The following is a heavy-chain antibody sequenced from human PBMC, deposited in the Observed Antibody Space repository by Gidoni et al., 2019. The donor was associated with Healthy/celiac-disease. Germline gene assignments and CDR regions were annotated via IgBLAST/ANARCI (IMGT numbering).Heavy chain of an antibody. J-gene: IGHJ6*03. Sequence: QVQLQQWGAGLLKPSETLSLTCAVYGGSFSGYYWSWIRQPPGKGLEWIGEINHSGSTNYNPSLKSRVTISVDTSKNQFSLKLSSVTAADTAVYYCARVGIAAAGTDMDVWGKGTTVTVSS. CDR2: INHSGST. CDR1: GGSFSGYY. CDR3: ARVGIAAAGTDMDV. D-gene: IGHD6-13*01. V-gene: IGHV4-34*01.